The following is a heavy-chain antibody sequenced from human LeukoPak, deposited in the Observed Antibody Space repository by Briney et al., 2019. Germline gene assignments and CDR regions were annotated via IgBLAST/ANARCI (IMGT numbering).Heavy chain of an antibody. D-gene: IGHD4-23*01. CDR1: GASIRSDY. Sequence: SETLSLTCIVSGASIRSDYGTWIRHPPGKGLEWIGSIYNTGSTNCNPSLKSRVNISIDTSNNKFSLRLSSVTAADTAVYYCARLRYGGNSDYWGQGTLVTVFS. CDR2: IYNTGST. V-gene: IGHV4-59*08. CDR3: ARLRYGGNSDY. J-gene: IGHJ4*02.